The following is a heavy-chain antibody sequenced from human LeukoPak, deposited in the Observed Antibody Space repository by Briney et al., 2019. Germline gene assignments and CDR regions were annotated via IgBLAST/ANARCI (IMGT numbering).Heavy chain of an antibody. CDR1: GFSFKSYA. CDR3: AKVSRFAVVPAAMLDY. V-gene: IGHV3-23*01. J-gene: IGHJ4*02. D-gene: IGHD2-2*01. CDR2: ISESGDST. Sequence: GGSLRLSCAASGFSFKSYAMNWVRQAPGKGLEWVSSISESGDSTHYADSVKGRFTISRDNSLNTLYLQMNSLRAEDTAVYYCAKVSRFAVVPAAMLDYWGQGIQVTVSS.